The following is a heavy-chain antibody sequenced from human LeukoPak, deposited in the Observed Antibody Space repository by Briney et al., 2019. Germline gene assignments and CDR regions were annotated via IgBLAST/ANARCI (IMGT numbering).Heavy chain of an antibody. CDR2: IKQDGSER. V-gene: IGHV3-7*05. Sequence: GGSLRLSCGASGLTSSTDWMSWVRQAPGQGLEWVANIKQDGSERYYVDSVKGRFTISRDNAKNSLYLQMNSLRAEDTAVPHCERVDTDYDSSGYYWGDYYYGMDVWGQGTTVTVSS. D-gene: IGHD3-22*01. CDR1: GLTSSTDW. CDR3: ERVDTDYDSSGYYWGDYYYGMDV. J-gene: IGHJ6*02.